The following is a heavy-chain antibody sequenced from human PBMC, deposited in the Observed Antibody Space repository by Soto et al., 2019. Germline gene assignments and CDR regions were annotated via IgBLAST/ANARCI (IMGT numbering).Heavy chain of an antibody. CDR2: INHSGST. CDR3: GRHFVAVVIKGWGH. CDR1: GGSFSGYY. J-gene: IGHJ4*02. Sequence: PSETLSLTCAVYGGSFSGYYWTWIRQPPGTGLEWIGEINHSGSTNYNPSLRGRVTISVDTSKNQFSLKLMSVTAADTAVYYCGRHFVAVVIKGWGHWGQGTLVTVSS. V-gene: IGHV4-34*01. D-gene: IGHD3-22*01.